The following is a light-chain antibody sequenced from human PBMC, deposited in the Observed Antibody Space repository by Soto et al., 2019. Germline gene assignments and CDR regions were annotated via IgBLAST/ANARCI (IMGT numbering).Light chain of an antibody. J-gene: IGKJ3*01. Sequence: IVLTQSPVTLSLSPGEGATLSCSASQSVSGSYLAWYQQKPGQAPRLLIYGASSRATGIPDRFSGSGSGTDFTLSISRLAPEDFAIYYCQQYATFPFTFAPGTKVDIK. CDR3: QQYATFPFT. V-gene: IGKV3-20*01. CDR1: QSVSGSY. CDR2: GAS.